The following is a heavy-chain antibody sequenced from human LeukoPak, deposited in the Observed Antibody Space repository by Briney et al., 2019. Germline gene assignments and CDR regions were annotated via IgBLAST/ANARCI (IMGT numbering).Heavy chain of an antibody. D-gene: IGHD2-2*01. CDR2: IKNDGSTT. J-gene: IGHJ6*03. CDR1: GFTFSSYW. CDR3: ARDKVDIVVVPAKESDYKYYYFMDV. Sequence: PGGSLRLSCAASGFTFSSYWMHWVRQPPGKGLVWVSRIKNDGSTTTYADSVKGRFTVSRDNAKNTLYLQMNSLRAEDTAVYYCARDKVDIVVVPAKESDYKYYYFMDVWGKGTTVTVSS. V-gene: IGHV3-74*01.